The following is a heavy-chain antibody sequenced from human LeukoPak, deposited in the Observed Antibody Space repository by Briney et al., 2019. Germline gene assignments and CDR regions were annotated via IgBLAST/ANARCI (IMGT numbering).Heavy chain of an antibody. J-gene: IGHJ4*02. CDR2: ISGSGGST. Sequence: GGSLRLSCAASGFTFSSFWMSWVRQAPGKGLEWVSAISGSGGSTYYADSVKGRFTISRDNSKNTLYLQMNSLRAEDTAVYYCAKSRIKAAGTTSYYFDYWGQGTLVTVSS. CDR1: GFTFSSFW. D-gene: IGHD6-13*01. CDR3: AKSRIKAAGTTSYYFDY. V-gene: IGHV3-23*01.